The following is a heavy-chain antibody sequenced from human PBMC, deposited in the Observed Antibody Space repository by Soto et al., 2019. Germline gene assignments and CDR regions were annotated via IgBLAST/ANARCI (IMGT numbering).Heavy chain of an antibody. CDR1: GGSISSGGYY. D-gene: IGHD2-2*01. Sequence: TLSLTCTVSGGSISSGGYYWSWIRQHPGKGLEWIGYIYYSGSTYYNPSLKSRVTISVDTSKNQFSLKLSSVTAADTAVYYCATGVVPAATEGCWFDPWGQGTLVTVSS. CDR3: ATGVVPAATEGCWFDP. V-gene: IGHV4-31*03. J-gene: IGHJ5*02. CDR2: IYYSGST.